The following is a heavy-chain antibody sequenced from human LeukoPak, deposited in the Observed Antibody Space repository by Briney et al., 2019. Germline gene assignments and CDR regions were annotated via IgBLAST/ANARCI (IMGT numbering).Heavy chain of an antibody. D-gene: IGHD3-22*01. Sequence: ASVKVSCKVSRYTLTDLSIHWVRQATGQGLEWMGWMNPNSGNTGYAQKFQGRVTMTRNTSISTAYMELSSLRSEDTAVYYCARGNYDLDYWGQGTPVTVSS. CDR2: MNPNSGNT. CDR3: ARGNYDLDY. CDR1: RYTLTDLS. J-gene: IGHJ4*02. V-gene: IGHV1-8*01.